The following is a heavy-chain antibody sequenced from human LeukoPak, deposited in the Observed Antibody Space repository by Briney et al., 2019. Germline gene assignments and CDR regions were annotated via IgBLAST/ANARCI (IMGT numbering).Heavy chain of an antibody. CDR1: GFTFSSYW. Sequence: GGSLRLSCAASGFTFSSYWMHWVRQAPGKGLVWVSRINSDGSSTSYADSVKGRFTISRDNAKNTPYLQMNSLRAEDTAVYYCARKQQLGWFDPWGQGTLVTVSS. CDR3: ARKQQLGWFDP. CDR2: INSDGSST. D-gene: IGHD6-13*01. J-gene: IGHJ5*02. V-gene: IGHV3-74*01.